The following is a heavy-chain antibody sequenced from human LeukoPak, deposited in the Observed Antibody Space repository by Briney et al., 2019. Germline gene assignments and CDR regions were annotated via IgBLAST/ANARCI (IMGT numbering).Heavy chain of an antibody. CDR1: GGSFSGYY. D-gene: IGHD6-6*01. CDR2: INHSGST. V-gene: IGHV4-34*01. J-gene: IGHJ4*02. Sequence: PSETLSLTCAVYGGSFSGYYWSWIRQPPGKGLEWIGEINHSGSTNYNPSLKSRVTISVDTSKNQFSLKLSSVTAADTAVYYCARRGSSSEFDYWGQGTLVTVSS. CDR3: ARRGSSSEFDY.